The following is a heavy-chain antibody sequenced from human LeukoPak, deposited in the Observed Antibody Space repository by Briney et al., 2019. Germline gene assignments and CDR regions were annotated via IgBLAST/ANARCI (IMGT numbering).Heavy chain of an antibody. CDR2: IYYSGST. CDR3: ARGTIYYYDSSGYYGTNFDY. CDR1: GGSISSGGYY. Sequence: SETLSLTCTVSGGSISSGGYYWGWIRQHPGKGLEWIGYIYYSGSTYYNPSLKSRVTISVDTSKNQFSLKLSSVTAADTAVYYCARGTIYYYDSSGYYGTNFDYWGQGTLVTVSS. V-gene: IGHV4-31*03. J-gene: IGHJ4*02. D-gene: IGHD3-22*01.